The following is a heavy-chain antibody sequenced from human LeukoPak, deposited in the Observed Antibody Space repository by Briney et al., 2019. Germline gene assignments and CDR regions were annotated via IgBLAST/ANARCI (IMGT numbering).Heavy chain of an antibody. CDR3: ARSRGASSGWPPP. CDR2: IYPGDSNT. D-gene: IGHD6-19*01. V-gene: IGHV5-51*01. J-gene: IGHJ5*02. CDR1: GYNFTNSW. Sequence: GESLKISCKGSGYNFTNSWIGWVRQMPGKGLEWMGIIYPGDSNTRYSPSFQGQVTISVDKSISTAYLQWSSLKASDTAMYYCARSRGASSGWPPPWGQGTLVTVSS.